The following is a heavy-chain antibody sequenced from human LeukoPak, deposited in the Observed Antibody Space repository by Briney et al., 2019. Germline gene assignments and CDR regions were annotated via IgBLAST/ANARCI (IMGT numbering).Heavy chain of an antibody. CDR2: IFSSGTA. D-gene: IGHD2-15*01. V-gene: IGHV4-39*07. CDR1: GASIRANHHH. J-gene: IGHJ6*02. CDR3: ARDVYLGCSGGSCYGGYYYYGMDV. Sequence: SETLSLTCTVSGASIRANHHHWAWVRQPPGKGLEWIGTIFSSGTAYYNPSLRTRVSISVDTSKNEFSLRLSAVTAADTAVYYCARDVYLGCSGGSCYGGYYYYGMDVWGQGTTVTVSS.